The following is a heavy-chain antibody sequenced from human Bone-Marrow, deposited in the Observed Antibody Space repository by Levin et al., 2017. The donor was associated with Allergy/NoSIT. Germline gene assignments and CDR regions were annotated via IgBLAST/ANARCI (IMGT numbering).Heavy chain of an antibody. CDR1: GYTLTELS. CDR3: ATDFLAQAGAFDY. D-gene: IGHD6-19*01. J-gene: IGHJ4*02. V-gene: IGHV1-24*01. Sequence: ASVKVSCKVSGYTLTELSIHWVRQAPGKGLEWMGNFDREDGETVYAQKFQGRVTMTEDTSRDTAYMELSSLRSEDTAIYYCATDFLAQAGAFDYRGQGALVTVSS. CDR2: FDREDGET.